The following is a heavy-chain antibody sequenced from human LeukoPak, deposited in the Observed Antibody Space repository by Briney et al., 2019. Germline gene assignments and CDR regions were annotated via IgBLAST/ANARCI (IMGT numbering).Heavy chain of an antibody. V-gene: IGHV4-34*01. CDR1: GGSFSGYY. Sequence: SETLSLTCAVYGGSFSGYYWSWIRQPPGKGLEWIGETNHSGSTNYNPSLKSRVTISVDTSKNQFSLKLSSVTAADTAVYYCARQTDGYSYRSDQENRYFDYWGQGTLVTVSS. D-gene: IGHD5-18*01. CDR2: TNHSGST. CDR3: ARQTDGYSYRSDQENRYFDY. J-gene: IGHJ4*02.